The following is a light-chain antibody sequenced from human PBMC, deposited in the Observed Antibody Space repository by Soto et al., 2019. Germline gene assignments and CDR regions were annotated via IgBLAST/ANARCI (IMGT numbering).Light chain of an antibody. Sequence: DIQMTQSPSTLSASVGDRVTITCRASQSIGRWLAWYQQKPGAAPKLLIYDASSLQSGVPSRCSGSGSWTEFTLSISSLQPDDFATYYCQQYKGTFGQVTKVEIK. CDR3: QQYKGT. V-gene: IGKV1-5*01. CDR1: QSIGRW. J-gene: IGKJ1*01. CDR2: DAS.